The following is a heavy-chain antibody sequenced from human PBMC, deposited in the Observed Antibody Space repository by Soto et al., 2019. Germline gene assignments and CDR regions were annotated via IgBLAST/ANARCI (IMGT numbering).Heavy chain of an antibody. CDR1: GGTFSSYA. V-gene: IGHV1-69*13. D-gene: IGHD3-16*01. Sequence: GASVKVSCKASGGTFSSYAISWVRQAPGQGPEWMGGIIPIFGTANYAQKFQGRVTITADESTSTAYMELSSLRSEDTAVYYCARVRGNYGFDPWGQGTLVTVSS. CDR3: ARVRGNYGFDP. CDR2: IIPIFGTA. J-gene: IGHJ5*02.